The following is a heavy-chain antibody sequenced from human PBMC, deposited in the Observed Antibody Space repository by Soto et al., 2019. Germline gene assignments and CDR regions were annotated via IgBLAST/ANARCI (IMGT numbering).Heavy chain of an antibody. D-gene: IGHD3-22*01. CDR2: IYNGGIP. CDR1: GGSVSSQY. V-gene: IGHV4-4*07. Sequence: SETLSLTCTVSGGSVSSQYWSWIRQPAGKGLEWIGRIYNGGIPLIHPSLESRVALSLDTSKNQFSLTLSSVTAADTAVYFCAKDWARHSSSPDIFDYWGQGTLVTVS. J-gene: IGHJ4*02. CDR3: AKDWARHSSSPDIFDY.